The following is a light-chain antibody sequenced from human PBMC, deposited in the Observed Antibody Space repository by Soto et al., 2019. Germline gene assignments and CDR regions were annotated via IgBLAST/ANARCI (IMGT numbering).Light chain of an antibody. CDR2: DVS. CDR1: QNVRYN. CDR3: RKYSDHMYT. Sequence: ELVMTQSPGTLAVSLGETATLSCRTSQNVRYNLAWYQQRPGQSPRLLIYDVSTRATGIPARFSGSGSATEFTLTIRSLQSEDFAIYYCRKYSDHMYTFGQGTKLVIK. V-gene: IGKV3-15*01. J-gene: IGKJ2*01.